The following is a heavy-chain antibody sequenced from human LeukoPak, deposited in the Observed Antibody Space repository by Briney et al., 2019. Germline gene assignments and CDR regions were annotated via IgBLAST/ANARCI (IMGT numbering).Heavy chain of an antibody. CDR3: AREENAVFDY. CDR2: IYYSGST. Sequence: PSETLSLTCTVSGGSISSYYWSWIRQPPGKGLEWIGYIYYSGSTNYNPSLKSRVTISVGTSKNQFSLKLSSVTAADTAVYYCAREENAVFDYWGQGTLVTSPQ. CDR1: GGSISSYY. D-gene: IGHD2-2*01. V-gene: IGHV4-59*01. J-gene: IGHJ4*02.